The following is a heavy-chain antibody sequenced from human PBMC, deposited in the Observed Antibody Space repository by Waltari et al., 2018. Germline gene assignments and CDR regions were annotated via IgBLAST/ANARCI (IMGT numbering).Heavy chain of an antibody. CDR3: ARGGQIVRPRPLDL. CDR2: MYSSATT. CDR1: GFTVPSTY. Sequence: EGQLVESGGGLVKPGGSLRLSCAASGFTVPSTYMNWVRQAPGKGREWVSTMYSSATTFYADSVKGRFTISRDNSKNILFLQMDDLRVNDTAVYFCARGGQIVRPRPLDLWGPGTLVTVSS. J-gene: IGHJ3*01. V-gene: IGHV3-66*01. D-gene: IGHD6-6*01.